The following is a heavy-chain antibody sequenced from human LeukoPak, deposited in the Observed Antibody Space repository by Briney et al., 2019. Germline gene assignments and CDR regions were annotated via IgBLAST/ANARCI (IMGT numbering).Heavy chain of an antibody. CDR1: GGSIRGSSYY. CDR3: AKIYYYDSSGPFDY. V-gene: IGHV4-39*01. D-gene: IGHD3-22*01. CDR2: VYYTGST. J-gene: IGHJ4*02. Sequence: SETLSLTCTVSGGSIRGSSYYWGWIRQPPGKGLEWIGSVYYTGSTYYTPSLKSRVTISVDTSNNQFSLKLSSVTAADTAVYYCAKIYYYDSSGPFDYWGQGALVTVSS.